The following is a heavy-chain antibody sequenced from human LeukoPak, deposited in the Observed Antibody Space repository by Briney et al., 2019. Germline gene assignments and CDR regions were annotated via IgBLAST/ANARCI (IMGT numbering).Heavy chain of an antibody. D-gene: IGHD5-12*01. CDR2: ISSSGSTI. J-gene: IGHJ4*02. Sequence: TGGSLRLSCAASGFTFSSYEMNCVRQGPGKGLEWVSYISSSGSTIYYADSVKGRFTISRDNAKKSLYLQMNSLRAEDTAVYYCARVGWLRFFDYWGQGTLVTVSS. CDR1: GFTFSSYE. V-gene: IGHV3-48*03. CDR3: ARVGWLRFFDY.